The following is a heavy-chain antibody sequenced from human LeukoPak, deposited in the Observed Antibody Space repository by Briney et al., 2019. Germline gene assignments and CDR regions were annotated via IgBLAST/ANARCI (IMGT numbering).Heavy chain of an antibody. CDR2: INPNSGGT. D-gene: IGHD3-10*01. CDR1: GYTFTGYY. V-gene: IGHV1-2*02. CDR3: ARGVRGVIFPYFDY. J-gene: IGHJ4*02. Sequence: GASVKVSCKASGYTFTGYYMHWVRQAPGQGLEWMGWINPNSGGTNYAQKFQGRVTMTRDTSISIAYMELSRLRSDDTAVYYCARGVRGVIFPYFDYWGQGTLVTVSS.